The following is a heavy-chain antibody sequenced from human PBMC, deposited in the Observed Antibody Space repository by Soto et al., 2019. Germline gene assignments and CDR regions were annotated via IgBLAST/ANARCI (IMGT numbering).Heavy chain of an antibody. D-gene: IGHD3-22*01. V-gene: IGHV3-30*03. Sequence: QVQLVESGGGVVQPGRSLRLSCAASGFTFSSYSMHWVRQAPGKGLEWVAVISSDGSNKYYADSVKGRFTISRDNSKNTLYLQMNSLRPEDTAVYYCVGGYYFGDYWGQGTLVTVSS. CDR3: VGGYYFGDY. J-gene: IGHJ4*02. CDR2: ISSDGSNK. CDR1: GFTFSSYS.